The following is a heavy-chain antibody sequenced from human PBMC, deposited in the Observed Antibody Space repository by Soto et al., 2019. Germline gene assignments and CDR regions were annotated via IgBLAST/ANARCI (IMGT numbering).Heavy chain of an antibody. CDR3: ARHYCSGGSCRSYFDC. Sequence: QVQLQESGPGLVKPSETLSLTCTVSGGSISSYYWSWIRQPPGKGLEWIGNIYYSGSTNYNPSLNSRVTISVDTSKNQFSLKLSSVTAADTAVYYCARHYCSGGSCRSYFDCRGQGTLVTVSS. CDR2: IYYSGST. V-gene: IGHV4-59*08. CDR1: GGSISSYY. D-gene: IGHD2-15*01. J-gene: IGHJ4*02.